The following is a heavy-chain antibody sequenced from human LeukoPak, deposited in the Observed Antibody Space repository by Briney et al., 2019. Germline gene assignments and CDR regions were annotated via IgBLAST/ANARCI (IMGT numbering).Heavy chain of an antibody. CDR1: GYTFTGYY. CDR3: ARDRSFYAPPPDY. D-gene: IGHD2/OR15-2a*01. V-gene: IGHV1-18*04. Sequence: GASVKVSCKASGYTFTGYYMHWVRQAPGQGLEWMGWISAYNGNTNYAQKLQGRVTMTTDTSTSTAYMELRSLRSDDTAVYYCARDRSFYAPPPDYWGQGTLVTVSS. CDR2: ISAYNGNT. J-gene: IGHJ4*02.